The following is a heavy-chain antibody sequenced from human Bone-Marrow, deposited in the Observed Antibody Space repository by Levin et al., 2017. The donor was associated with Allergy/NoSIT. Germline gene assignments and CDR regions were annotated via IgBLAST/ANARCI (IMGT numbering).Heavy chain of an antibody. CDR1: GGSLSSYY. J-gene: IGHJ4*02. CDR3: ARERFTYAYGKHFDS. D-gene: IGHD5-18*01. CDR2: ISYSGTT. V-gene: IGHV4-59*01. Sequence: GSLRLSCTVSGGSLSSYYWSWIRQPPGKGLEWIGSISYSGTTNYSPSLQSRVTLSVDTSKSQFSLQLSPVTAADTAVYYCARERFTYAYGKHFDSWGQGTLVTVSS.